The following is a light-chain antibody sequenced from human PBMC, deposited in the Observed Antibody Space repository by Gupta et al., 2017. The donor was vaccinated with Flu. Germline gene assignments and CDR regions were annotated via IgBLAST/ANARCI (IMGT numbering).Light chain of an antibody. CDR2: DAS. V-gene: IGKV1-33*01. CDR3: QQYYKLLLFT. Sequence: DIQMTQSPSSLSASVGDRVTITCQASQDISNYLNWYQQKPGKAPKLLIYDASNLETGVPSRFSGSGCGTDFTFTISSRQPEDIAAYYCQQYYKLLLFTFGHGTKVGIK. CDR1: QDISNY. J-gene: IGKJ3*01.